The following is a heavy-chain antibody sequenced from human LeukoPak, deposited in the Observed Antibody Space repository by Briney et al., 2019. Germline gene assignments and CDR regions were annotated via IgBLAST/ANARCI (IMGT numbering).Heavy chain of an antibody. CDR2: INHSGST. V-gene: IGHV4-34*01. Sequence: KPSETLSLTCAVHGGSFSGYYWSWIRQPPGKGLEWIGEINHSGSTNYNPSLKSRVTISVDTSKNQFSLKLSSVTAADTAVYCCARILRSPLTDVWGKGTTVTVSS. CDR3: ARILRSPLTDV. D-gene: IGHD3-3*01. J-gene: IGHJ6*04. CDR1: GGSFSGYY.